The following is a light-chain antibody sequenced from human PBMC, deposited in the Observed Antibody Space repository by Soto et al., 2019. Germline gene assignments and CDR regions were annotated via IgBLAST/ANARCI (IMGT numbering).Light chain of an antibody. V-gene: IGKV3-20*01. CDR1: QSVSSR. Sequence: EIVMTQSPGTLSLSPGERCTLSCRASQSVSSRLAWYQQKPGQAPRLLISGASSRATGIPDRFSGSGSGTDFTLTISRLEPEDFALYYCQHYVERSPITFGQGTRLEIK. CDR2: GAS. J-gene: IGKJ5*01. CDR3: QHYVERSPIT.